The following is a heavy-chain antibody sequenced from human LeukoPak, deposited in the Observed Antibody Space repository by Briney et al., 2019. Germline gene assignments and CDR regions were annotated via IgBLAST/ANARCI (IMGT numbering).Heavy chain of an antibody. CDR3: ARGAYGTNMDV. D-gene: IGHD1-14*01. J-gene: IGHJ6*03. CDR2: INHSGST. V-gene: IGHV4-34*01. CDR1: GGYISSYY. Sequence: SETLSLTCTVSGGYISSYYWSWIRQPPGKGLEWIGEINHSGSTNYDPSLKSRVTISVDTSKNQFSLKLSSVTAADTAVYYCARGAYGTNMDVWGKGTTVTVSS.